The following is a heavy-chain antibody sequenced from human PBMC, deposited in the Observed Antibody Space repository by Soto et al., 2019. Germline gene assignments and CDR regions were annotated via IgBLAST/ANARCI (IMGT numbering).Heavy chain of an antibody. V-gene: IGHV4-34*01. CDR2: INHSGST. CDR1: GGSFSGYY. J-gene: IGHJ6*02. CDR3: ARGGRGGSGSYYPAWKFYGMDV. D-gene: IGHD3-10*01. Sequence: SETLSLTCAVYGGSFSGYYWSWIRQPPGKGLEWIGEINHSGSTNYNPSLKSRVTISVDTSKNQFSLKLSSVTAADTAVYYCARGGRGGSGSYYPAWKFYGMDVWGQGTTVTVSS.